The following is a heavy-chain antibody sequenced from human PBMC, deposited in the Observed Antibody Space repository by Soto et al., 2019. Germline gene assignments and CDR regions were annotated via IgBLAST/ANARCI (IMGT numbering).Heavy chain of an antibody. CDR2: IVVGSGNT. Sequence: SVKVSCKASGFTFTSSAVQWVRQARGQRLEWIGWIVVGSGNTNYAQKFQERVTITRDMSTSTAYMELSSLRSEDTAVYYCAANSPTWEWLVDYYGMDVWGQGTTVTVSS. V-gene: IGHV1-58*01. D-gene: IGHD3-3*01. CDR1: GFTFTSSA. CDR3: AANSPTWEWLVDYYGMDV. J-gene: IGHJ6*02.